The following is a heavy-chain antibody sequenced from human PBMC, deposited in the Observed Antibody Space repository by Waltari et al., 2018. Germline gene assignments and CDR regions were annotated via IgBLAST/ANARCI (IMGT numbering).Heavy chain of an antibody. J-gene: IGHJ4*02. CDR1: GYTFTSYD. D-gene: IGHD1-20*01. V-gene: IGHV1-8*01. CDR2: MNPTSGNP. Sequence: QVQLVQSGAEVKKPGASGKVSCKASGYTFTSYDINWVRQATGQGPEWMGWMNPTSGNPGSAKKCEGRVTITRNTSISTAYMELSSLRSEDTAVYYCARGDLRYYYDYWGQGTLVTVSS. CDR3: ARGDLRYYYDY.